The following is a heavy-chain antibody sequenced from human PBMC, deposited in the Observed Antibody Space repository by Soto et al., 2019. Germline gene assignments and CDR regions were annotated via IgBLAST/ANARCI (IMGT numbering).Heavy chain of an antibody. CDR3: ASGSLYGSGSYPVAY. CDR1: GGTFSNHL. D-gene: IGHD3-10*01. Sequence: QVQLVQSGAEVKKPGSSVNVSCKASGGTFSNHLISWVRQAPGQGLEWMGTIIPLFGTLNYAQKLQGRVTLSADRSTSTAYMELSSLRSDDTAVYYCASGSLYGSGSYPVAYWGQGTLVTVSS. V-gene: IGHV1-69*08. CDR2: IIPLFGTL. J-gene: IGHJ4*01.